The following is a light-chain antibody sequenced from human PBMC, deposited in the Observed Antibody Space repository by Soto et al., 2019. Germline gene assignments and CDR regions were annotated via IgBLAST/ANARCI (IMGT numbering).Light chain of an antibody. J-gene: IGLJ3*02. CDR2: SND. Sequence: QSVLTQPPSASGTPGQRVTISCSGSDSNIGSNTVNWYQHLPGMAPKLLTHSNDHRPSGGADRFSGSNAGTSASLAISGLQSEDEAEYYCTTWDDILNGWVFGGGTKLTVL. CDR1: DSNIGSNT. V-gene: IGLV1-44*01. CDR3: TTWDDILNGWV.